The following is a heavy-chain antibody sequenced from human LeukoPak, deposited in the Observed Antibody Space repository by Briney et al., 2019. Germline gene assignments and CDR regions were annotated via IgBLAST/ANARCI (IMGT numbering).Heavy chain of an antibody. CDR2: IYYSGST. J-gene: IGHJ6*03. CDR1: GGSISSHY. Sequence: PSETLSLTCTVSGGSISSHYWSWIRQPPGKGLEWIGYIYYSGSTNYNPSLKSRVTISVDTSKNQFSLKLSSVTAADTAVYYCARSYCSSTRCFYYYYYMDVWGKGTTVTVSS. CDR3: ARSYCSSTRCFYYYYYMDV. D-gene: IGHD2-2*01. V-gene: IGHV4-59*11.